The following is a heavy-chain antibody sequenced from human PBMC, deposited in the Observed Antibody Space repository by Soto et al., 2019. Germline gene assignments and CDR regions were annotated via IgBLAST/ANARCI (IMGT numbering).Heavy chain of an antibody. CDR2: INPNSGGT. CDR1: GYTFTGYY. J-gene: IGHJ6*02. D-gene: IGHD2-2*01. V-gene: IGHV1-2*04. CDR3: ARVPCSSTSCLDYYGMDV. Sequence: QVQLVQSGAEVKKPGASVKVSCKASGYTFTGYYMHWVRQAPGQGLEWMGWINPNSGGTNYAQKLQGWVTMTRDTSISTAYMELSRLRSDDTAVYYCARVPCSSTSCLDYYGMDVWGQGTTVTVSS.